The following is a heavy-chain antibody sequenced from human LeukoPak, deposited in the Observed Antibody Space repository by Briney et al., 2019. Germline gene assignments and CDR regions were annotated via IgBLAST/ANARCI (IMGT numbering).Heavy chain of an antibody. CDR1: GYTFTSYD. D-gene: IGHD5-12*01. CDR3: ARGPRYSGYTMSYYYYMDV. V-gene: IGHV1-8*01. Sequence: ASVKVSCKASGYTFTSYDINWVRQATGQGLEWMGWMNPNSGNTGYAQKFQGRVTMTRNTSISTAYMELSSLRSEDTAVYYCARGPRYSGYTMSYYYYMDVWGKGTTVTISS. CDR2: MNPNSGNT. J-gene: IGHJ6*03.